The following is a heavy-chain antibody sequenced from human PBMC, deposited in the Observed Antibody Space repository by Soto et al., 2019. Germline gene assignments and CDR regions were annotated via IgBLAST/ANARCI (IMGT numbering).Heavy chain of an antibody. J-gene: IGHJ4*02. Sequence: PGGSLRLSCAASGFTFSSYSMNWVRQAPGKGLEWVSYISSSSSTIYYADSVKGRFTISRDNAKNSLYLQMNSLRDEDTAVYYSARDWSAEQQLVNFDYWGQGTLVTVSS. D-gene: IGHD6-13*01. CDR3: ARDWSAEQQLVNFDY. CDR2: ISSSSSTI. CDR1: GFTFSSYS. V-gene: IGHV3-48*02.